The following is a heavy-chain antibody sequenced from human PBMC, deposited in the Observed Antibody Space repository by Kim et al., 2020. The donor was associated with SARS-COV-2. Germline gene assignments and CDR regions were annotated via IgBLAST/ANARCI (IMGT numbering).Heavy chain of an antibody. CDR3: TTDGATMGYDSSGYSAY. Sequence: GGSLRLSCAASGFTFSNAWMSWVRQAPGKGLEWVGRIKSKTDGGTTDYAAPVKGRFTISRDDSKNTLYLQMNSLKTEDTAVYYCTTDGATMGYDSSGYSAYWGQGTLVTVSS. D-gene: IGHD3-22*01. J-gene: IGHJ4*02. V-gene: IGHV3-15*01. CDR1: GFTFSNAW. CDR2: IKSKTDGGTT.